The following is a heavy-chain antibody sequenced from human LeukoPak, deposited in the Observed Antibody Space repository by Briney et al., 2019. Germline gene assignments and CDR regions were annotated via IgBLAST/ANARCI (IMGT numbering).Heavy chain of an antibody. V-gene: IGHV3-48*03. CDR2: ISTSGNTI. CDR1: GLTFSSYE. J-gene: IGHJ4*02. Sequence: GGSLRLSCAASGLTFSSYEMNWVRQAPGKGLEWVSYISTSGNTIYYADSVKGRFTISRDNAKNSLYLQMNSLRAEDTAVYYCARDLVAVAHFDYWGQGTLVTVSS. D-gene: IGHD6-19*01. CDR3: ARDLVAVAHFDY.